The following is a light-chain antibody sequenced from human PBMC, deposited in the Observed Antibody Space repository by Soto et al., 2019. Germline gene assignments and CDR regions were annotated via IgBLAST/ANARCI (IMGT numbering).Light chain of an antibody. V-gene: IGLV2-23*01. CDR1: SSDVGSYNL. CDR2: EGS. J-gene: IGLJ2*01. CDR3: CSYAGSSTSVV. Sequence: QSALTQPASVSGSPGQSITISCTGTSSDVGSYNLVSWYQQHPGKAPKLMIYEGSKRPSGVSNRFSGSKSGNTASLTISGLQAEDDDDYYCCSYAGSSTSVVFGGGTKLTVL.